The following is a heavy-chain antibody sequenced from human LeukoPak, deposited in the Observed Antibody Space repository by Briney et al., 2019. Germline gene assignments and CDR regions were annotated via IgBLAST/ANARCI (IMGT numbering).Heavy chain of an antibody. Sequence: GGSLRLSCAASGFTFSSYWMSWVRQAPGKGLEWVANIKHDASEKYFMESLKGRFTISRDNAKNSLYLQMNSLRAEDTAVYYCARGVLVAGGFDYWGQGTLVTVSS. J-gene: IGHJ4*02. V-gene: IGHV3-7*01. CDR2: IKHDASEK. D-gene: IGHD2-8*01. CDR1: GFTFSSYW. CDR3: ARGVLVAGGFDY.